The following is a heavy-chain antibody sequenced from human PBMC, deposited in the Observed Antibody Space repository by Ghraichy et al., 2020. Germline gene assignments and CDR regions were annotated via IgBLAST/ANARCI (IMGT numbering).Heavy chain of an antibody. D-gene: IGHD2/OR15-2a*01. CDR2: IKTRSSGGTT. CDR3: TTLSMTGSYGGDY. Sequence: GGSLRLSCAASGLIFSDAWMSWVRQAPGRGLEWVGRIKTRSSGGTTDYAAPVKGRFTISRDDYEKTLYLQMNGLKTDDTGVYYCTTLSMTGSYGGDYWGRVTLVPLGS. J-gene: IGHJ4*02. V-gene: IGHV3-15*01. CDR1: GLIFSDAW.